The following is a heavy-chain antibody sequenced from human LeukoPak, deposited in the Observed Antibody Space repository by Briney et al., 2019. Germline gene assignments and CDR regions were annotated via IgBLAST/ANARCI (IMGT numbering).Heavy chain of an antibody. CDR3: ARGPPMSSDY. J-gene: IGHJ4*02. CDR1: GYTFTSYD. V-gene: IGHV1-8*01. Sequence: ASVKVSCTASGYTFTSYDINWGRQATGPGLKGMGWMNPNSGNTGYAQKFQGRVTMTRNTSISTAYMELSSLRSEDTAVYYCARGPPMSSDYWGQGTLVTVSS. CDR2: MNPNSGNT. D-gene: IGHD2-2*01.